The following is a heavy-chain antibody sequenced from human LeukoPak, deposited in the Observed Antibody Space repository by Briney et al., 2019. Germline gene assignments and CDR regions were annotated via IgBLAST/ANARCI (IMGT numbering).Heavy chain of an antibody. V-gene: IGHV4-34*01. CDR3: ARGGGHTVTTFGYYYYMDV. D-gene: IGHD4-17*01. CDR1: GGSFSGYY. CDR2: INHSGST. Sequence: TSSETLSLTCAVYGGSFSGYYWSWIRQPPGKGLEWIGEINHSGSTNYNPSLKSRVTISVDTSKNQFSLKLSSVTAADTAVYYCARGGGHTVTTFGYYYYMDVWGKGTTVTVSS. J-gene: IGHJ6*03.